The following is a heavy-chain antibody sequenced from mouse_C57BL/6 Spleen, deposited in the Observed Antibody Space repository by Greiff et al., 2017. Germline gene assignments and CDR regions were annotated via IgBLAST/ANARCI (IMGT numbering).Heavy chain of an antibody. CDR1: GFNIKDDY. Sequence: VQLQQSGAELVRPGASVKLSCTASGFNIKDDYMHWVKQRPEQGLEWIGWIDPENGDTEYASKFQGKATITADTSSNTAYLQLSSLTSEDTAVYYCTRHYGYSYYFDYWGQGTTRTVSS. J-gene: IGHJ2*01. CDR2: IDPENGDT. D-gene: IGHD2-2*01. CDR3: TRHYGYSYYFDY. V-gene: IGHV14-4*01.